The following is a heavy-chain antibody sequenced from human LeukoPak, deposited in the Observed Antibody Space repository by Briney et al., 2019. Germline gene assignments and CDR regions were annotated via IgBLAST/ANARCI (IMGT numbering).Heavy chain of an antibody. J-gene: IGHJ4*02. CDR1: GFTFSTCS. CDR3: ARDHCSSGNCYIDY. Sequence: GGSLRLSCAASGFTFSTCSMNWVRQAPGKGLEWVSYISRSSTTEYYADSVKGRFTISRDNANNSLSLQMNSLRAEDTAVYYCARDHCSSGNCYIDYWGRGTLVTVSS. CDR2: ISRSSTTE. V-gene: IGHV3-48*04. D-gene: IGHD2-15*01.